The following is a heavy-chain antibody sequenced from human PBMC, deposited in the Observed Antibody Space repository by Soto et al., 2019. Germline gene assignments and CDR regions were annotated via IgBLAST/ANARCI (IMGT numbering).Heavy chain of an antibody. CDR3: AGDSFRFLNH. CDR1: GGSFTGPY. V-gene: IGHV4-34*01. D-gene: IGHD3-3*01. Sequence: PSETLSLTCTVFGGSFTGPYWTFLRLPPGKGLEWIGEINQGGSTNYNPSLESRITLSIDTSKNQFSLRLKSVTAADTAIYYCAGDSFRFLNHWGQGTPVPVSS. J-gene: IGHJ5*02. CDR2: INQGGST.